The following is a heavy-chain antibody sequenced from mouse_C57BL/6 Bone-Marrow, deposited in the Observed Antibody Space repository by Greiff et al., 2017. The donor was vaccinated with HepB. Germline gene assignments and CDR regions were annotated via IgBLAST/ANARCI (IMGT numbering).Heavy chain of an antibody. CDR2: ISSGGSYT. CDR1: GFTFSSYG. Sequence: EVNVVESGGDLVKPGGSLKLSCAASGFTFSSYGMSWVRQTPDKRLEWVATISSGGSYTYYPDSVKGRFTISRDNAKNTLYLQMSSLKSEDTAMYYCARHPYYGSSYWYFDVGGTGTTVTVSS. J-gene: IGHJ1*03. V-gene: IGHV5-6*01. CDR3: ARHPYYGSSYWYFDV. D-gene: IGHD1-1*01.